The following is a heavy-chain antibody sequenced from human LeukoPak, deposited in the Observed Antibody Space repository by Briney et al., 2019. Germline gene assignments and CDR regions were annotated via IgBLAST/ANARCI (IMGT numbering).Heavy chain of an antibody. V-gene: IGHV3-33*01. CDR3: ARDRWFGELLHYFDY. CDR1: GFTFSSYG. CDR2: IWYDGSNK. Sequence: GRSLRLSCAASGFTFSSYGMHWVRQAPGKGLEWVAVIWYDGSNKYYADSVKGRFIISRDNSKNTLYLQMNSLRAEDTAVYYCARDRWFGELLHYFDYWGQGTLVTVSS. J-gene: IGHJ4*02. D-gene: IGHD3-10*01.